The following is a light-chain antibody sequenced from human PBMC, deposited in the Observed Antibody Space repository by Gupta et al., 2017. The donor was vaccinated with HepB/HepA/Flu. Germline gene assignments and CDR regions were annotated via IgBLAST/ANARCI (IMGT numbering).Light chain of an antibody. CDR2: DAS. Sequence: EIVLTQSPAALSLSPGESATLSCRASQSVGIYLAWYQQKPGQAPRLLIYDASNRVTGIPARFRGSGSGKDCTLTISSLEPEDFAVYYGQQRDDWSPPTFGGGTKVEIK. J-gene: IGKJ4*01. CDR1: QSVGIY. V-gene: IGKV3-11*01. CDR3: QQRDDWSPPT.